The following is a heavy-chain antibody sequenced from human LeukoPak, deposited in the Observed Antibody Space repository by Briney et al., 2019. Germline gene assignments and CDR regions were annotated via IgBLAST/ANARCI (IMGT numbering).Heavy chain of an antibody. V-gene: IGHV3-30*04. CDR2: ISYDGSNK. CDR1: GFTFSSYA. Sequence: GGSLRLPCAASGFTFSSYAMHWVRQAPGKGLEWVAVISYDGSNKYYADSVKGRFTISRDNSKNTLYLQMNSLRAEDTAVYYCARGPHYYGSGSYYKSPYYGMDVWGQGTTVTVSS. CDR3: ARGPHYYGSGSYYKSPYYGMDV. J-gene: IGHJ6*02. D-gene: IGHD3-10*01.